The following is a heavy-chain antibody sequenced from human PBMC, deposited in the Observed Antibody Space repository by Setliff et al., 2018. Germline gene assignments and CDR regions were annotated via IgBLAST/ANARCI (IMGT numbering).Heavy chain of an antibody. CDR1: NGSISISDSY. Sequence: TSETLSLTCTVSNGSISISDSYWGWIRQSPGKGLEWIGSIYYTGSTSYKQSLEGRVTISVDTSKNQFSLRLSSVTAADTAVYYCARQAGLRGYYGSNSLYYFDFWGQGTRVTVSS. CDR2: IYYTGST. J-gene: IGHJ4*02. V-gene: IGHV4-39*01. CDR3: ARQAGLRGYYGSNSLYYFDF. D-gene: IGHD3-10*01.